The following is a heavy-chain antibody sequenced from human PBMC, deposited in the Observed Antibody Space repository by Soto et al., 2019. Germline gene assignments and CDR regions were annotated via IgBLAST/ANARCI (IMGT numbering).Heavy chain of an antibody. CDR2: LNKDGSEK. V-gene: IGHV3-7*04. J-gene: IGHJ4*02. Sequence: GSLRLSCAASGXTFSDYGMSWVRQAPGKGLELVANLNKDGSEKYYVDSVKGLFTSSRYNANTSLSLQMNTLRSDHTALYYLARAYSYVYHWGRGTLVTVSS. CDR1: GXTFSDYG. D-gene: IGHD5-18*01. CDR3: ARAYSYVYH.